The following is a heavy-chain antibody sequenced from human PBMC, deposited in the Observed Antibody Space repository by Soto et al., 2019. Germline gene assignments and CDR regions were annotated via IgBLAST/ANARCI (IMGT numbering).Heavy chain of an antibody. D-gene: IGHD1-1*01. CDR2: INHSGST. CDR3: ARRYGYSFDY. V-gene: IGHV4-34*01. J-gene: IGHJ4*02. Sequence: SETLSLTCAVYCGSFSGYYWSWIRQPPGKGLEWIGEINHSGSTNYNPSLKSRVTISVDTSKNQFSLKLRSVTAADTAVYYCARRYGYSFDYWGQGTLVTVSS. CDR1: CGSFSGYY.